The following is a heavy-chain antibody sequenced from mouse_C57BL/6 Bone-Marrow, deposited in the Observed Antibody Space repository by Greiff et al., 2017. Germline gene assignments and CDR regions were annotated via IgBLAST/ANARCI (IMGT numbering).Heavy chain of an antibody. CDR1: GYTFTSYW. CDR3: ARGVYSNYGAY. V-gene: IGHV1-61*01. Sequence: QVQLQQPGAELVRPGSSVKLSCKASGYTFTSYWMDWVKQRPGQGLEWIGNIYPSDSETHYNQKFKDKATLTVDKSSSTAYMQLRSLTSEDSAVYYCARGVYSNYGAYWGQGTLVTVSA. D-gene: IGHD2-5*01. J-gene: IGHJ3*01. CDR2: IYPSDSET.